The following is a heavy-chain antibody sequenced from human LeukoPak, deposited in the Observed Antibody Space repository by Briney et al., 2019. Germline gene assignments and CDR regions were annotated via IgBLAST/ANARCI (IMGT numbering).Heavy chain of an antibody. CDR2: INHSGST. CDR3: ARGCTYSGYFYFDY. J-gene: IGHJ4*02. CDR1: GGSFSGYY. D-gene: IGHD5-12*01. V-gene: IGHV4-34*01. Sequence: KASETLSLTCAVYGGSFSGYYWSWIRQPPGKGLEWIGEINHSGSTNYNPSLKSRVTMSVDTSKNQFSLKLSSVTAADTAVYYCARGCTYSGYFYFDYWGQGTLVTVSS.